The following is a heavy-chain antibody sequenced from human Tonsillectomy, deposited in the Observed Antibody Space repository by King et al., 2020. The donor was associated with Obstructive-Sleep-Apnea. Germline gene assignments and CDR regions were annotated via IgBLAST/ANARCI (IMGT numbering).Heavy chain of an antibody. CDR2: FDPEDGET. J-gene: IGHJ5*02. D-gene: IGHD2-21*02. CDR1: GYTLTELS. CDR3: GTTPLECCGGYCYYNWFDP. Sequence: QLVQSGAEVKKPGASVKVSCKVSGYTLTELSMHWVRQAPGKGLEWMGGFDPEDGETIYAQKFQGRVTMTEDTYTDTAYMELSSLRSEDTAVYYCGTTPLECCGGYCYYNWFDPPGQGTLVTVSS. V-gene: IGHV1-24*01.